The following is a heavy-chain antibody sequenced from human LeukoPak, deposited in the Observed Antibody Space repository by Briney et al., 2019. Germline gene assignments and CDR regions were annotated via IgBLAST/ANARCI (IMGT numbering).Heavy chain of an antibody. J-gene: IGHJ4*02. D-gene: IGHD4-23*01. CDR3: AKDATEDGGSHFDC. CDR2: IWNDGSHE. V-gene: IGHV3-33*06. Sequence: PGRSLRLSCAASGFTFSSFGMHWVRQAPGKGLEWVAVIWNDGSHEYYADSEKGRFTISRDNSRNTVYLQMNSLRAEDTAVYYFAKDATEDGGSHFDCWGQGSLVTVSS. CDR1: GFTFSSFG.